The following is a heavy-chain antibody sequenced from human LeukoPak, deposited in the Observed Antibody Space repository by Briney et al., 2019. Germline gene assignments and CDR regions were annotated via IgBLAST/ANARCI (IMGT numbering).Heavy chain of an antibody. CDR2: IFHSGST. J-gene: IGHJ4*02. CDR1: GGSISSYY. D-gene: IGHD5-18*01. V-gene: IGHV4-59*12. Sequence: SETLSLTCTVSGGSISSYYWGWIRQPPGKGLEWIGYIFHSGSTNSNPSLKSRVTISVDTSKNQLSLKLNFVTAADTAVYYCARDRGGYTYSHDYWGQGTLVTVSS. CDR3: ARDRGGYTYSHDY.